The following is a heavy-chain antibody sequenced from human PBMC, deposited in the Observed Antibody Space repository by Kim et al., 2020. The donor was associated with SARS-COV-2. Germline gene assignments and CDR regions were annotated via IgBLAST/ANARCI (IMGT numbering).Heavy chain of an antibody. D-gene: IGHD3-10*01. Sequence: SVKVSCKASGGTFSSYAISWVRQAPGQGLEWMGGIIPIFGTANYAQKFQGRVTITADESTSTAYMELSSLRSEDTAVYYCARNVDAWFGELRHTVMGAFDIWGQGTMVTVSS. CDR3: ARNVDAWFGELRHTVMGAFDI. V-gene: IGHV1-69*13. CDR1: GGTFSSYA. CDR2: IIPIFGTA. J-gene: IGHJ3*02.